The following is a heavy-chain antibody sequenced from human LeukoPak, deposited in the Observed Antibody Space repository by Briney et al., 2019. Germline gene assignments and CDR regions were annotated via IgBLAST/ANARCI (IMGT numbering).Heavy chain of an antibody. CDR1: GFTFSSYG. J-gene: IGHJ4*02. V-gene: IGHV3-30*03. Sequence: GGSLRLSCAASGFTFSSYGMHWVRQAPGKGLEWVAVISYDGSNKYYADSVKGRFTISRDNSKNTLYLQMNSLRVEDTAVYYCARGPDSDYWGQGTLVTVSS. CDR3: ARGPDSDY. D-gene: IGHD1-14*01. CDR2: ISYDGSNK.